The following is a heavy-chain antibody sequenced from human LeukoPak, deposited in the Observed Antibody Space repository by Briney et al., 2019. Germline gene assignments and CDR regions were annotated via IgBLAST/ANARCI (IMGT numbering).Heavy chain of an antibody. CDR3: ARASGPFDY. J-gene: IGHJ4*02. Sequence: GGSLRLSCAASGFTFSTYGMHWLRQAPGKGLEWVAVIWYDGSNKYYADSVQGRFTISRDNSKNTLYLQMNSLRAEDTAVYSCARASGPFDYWGQGTLVTVSS. CDR2: IWYDGSNK. D-gene: IGHD3-10*01. V-gene: IGHV3-33*01. CDR1: GFTFSTYG.